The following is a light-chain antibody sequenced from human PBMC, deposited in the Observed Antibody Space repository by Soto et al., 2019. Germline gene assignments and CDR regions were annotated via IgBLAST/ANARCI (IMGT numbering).Light chain of an antibody. J-gene: IGKJ1*01. CDR2: AAS. V-gene: IGKV1-39*01. CDR3: QQSYSSTPT. CDR1: QSIRSY. Sequence: DIQMTQSPSSLSASVGDRVTITCRASQSIRSYLNWYPQTQGKAPKIXIFAASSLQSGVPSRFIGSRAGPDFTRAISSLQPEDVATDYCQQSYSSTPTFGQGTKVDI.